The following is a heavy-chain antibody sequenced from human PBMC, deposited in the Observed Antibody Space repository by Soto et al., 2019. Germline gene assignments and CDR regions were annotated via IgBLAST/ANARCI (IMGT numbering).Heavy chain of an antibody. Sequence: ASVKVSCKASNYAFRNYGISWVRQAPGQGLEWMGWVSAFNGDTNYAPRFQGRVTLTTDTSTDTAYMELRSLRSDDTAVYYCARDPNVRFIVVATSYMYFFDYWGQGTLVTVSS. V-gene: IGHV1-18*04. J-gene: IGHJ4*02. D-gene: IGHD1-26*01. CDR1: NYAFRNYG. CDR3: ARDPNVRFIVVATSYMYFFDY. CDR2: VSAFNGDT.